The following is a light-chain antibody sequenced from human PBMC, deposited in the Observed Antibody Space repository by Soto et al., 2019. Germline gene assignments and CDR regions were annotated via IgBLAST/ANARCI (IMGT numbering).Light chain of an antibody. CDR3: QQYNNWLGT. CDR1: QSVSSN. Sequence: EVVMTQSPTILSVSPGERATLSCRASQSVSSNLAWYQQKPGQAPRLLIYGASTRATGIPARFSGSGSGTEFTLTISSLQSEDFAVYYCQQYNNWLGTFGQGTKV. CDR2: GAS. V-gene: IGKV3-15*01. J-gene: IGKJ1*01.